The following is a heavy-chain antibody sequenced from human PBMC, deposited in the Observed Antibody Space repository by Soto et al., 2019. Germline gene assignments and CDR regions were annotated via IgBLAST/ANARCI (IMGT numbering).Heavy chain of an antibody. CDR3: ARDFFDSSDYTKNWFDP. V-gene: IGHV4-39*01. CDR1: GDSISNSRFY. CDR2: IYHTGNA. D-gene: IGHD3-22*01. Sequence: SETLSLTCSFSGDSISNSRFYWAWIRQPPGEGLEWIGSIYHTGNAYYNPSLKSRVTISVDTSKNQFSLKFTSVTAADAALYYCARDFFDSSDYTKNWFDPWGQGTLDTVSS. J-gene: IGHJ5*02.